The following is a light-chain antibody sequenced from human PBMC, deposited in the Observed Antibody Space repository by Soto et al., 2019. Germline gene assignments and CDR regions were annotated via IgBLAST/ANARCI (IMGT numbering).Light chain of an antibody. CDR2: DVN. V-gene: IGLV2-8*01. CDR3: SSYSGSNNFGV. Sequence: QSALTQPPSASGSPGQSVTLSCTGTSSDVGLYNFVSWYQQHPGKAPKLTIYDVNKRPSGVPDRFSGSKSGITASLTVSGLLAEDEADYYCSSYSGSNNFGVFGGGTKLTVL. J-gene: IGLJ3*02. CDR1: SSDVGLYNF.